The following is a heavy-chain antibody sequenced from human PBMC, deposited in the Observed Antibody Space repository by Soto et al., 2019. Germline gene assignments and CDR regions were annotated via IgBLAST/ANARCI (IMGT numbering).Heavy chain of an antibody. J-gene: IGHJ4*02. D-gene: IGHD2-15*01. CDR3: ARGEKEGYCSGGSCYSN. V-gene: IGHV1-69*02. CDR1: GGTFSSYT. CDR2: IIPILGIA. Sequence: SVKVSCKASGGTFSSYTISWVRQAPGQGLEWMERIIPILGIANYAQKFQGRVTITADKSTSTAYMELSSLRSEDTAVYYCARGEKEGYCSGGSCYSNWGQGTLVTVSS.